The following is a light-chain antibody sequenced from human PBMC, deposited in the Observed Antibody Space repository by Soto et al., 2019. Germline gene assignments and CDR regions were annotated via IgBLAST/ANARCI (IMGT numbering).Light chain of an antibody. CDR3: QSYDSSLSNWV. CDR2: GNS. Sequence: QSVLTLPPSVSGAPGQRVTISCTGSSSNIGAGYDVHWYQQLPGTAPKLLIYGNSNRPSGVPDRLSGSKSGTSASLAITGLQAEDEADYYCQSYDSSLSNWVFGGGTKVTVL. V-gene: IGLV1-40*01. CDR1: SSNIGAGYD. J-gene: IGLJ3*02.